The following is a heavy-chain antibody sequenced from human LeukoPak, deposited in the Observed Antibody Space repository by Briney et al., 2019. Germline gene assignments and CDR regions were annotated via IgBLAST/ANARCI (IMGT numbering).Heavy chain of an antibody. J-gene: IGHJ4*02. Sequence: PGGSLRLSCAASGFTFSSYDMHWVRQATGKGLEWVSAIGTAGDTYYPGSVKGRFTISRENAKNSLYLQMNSLRAGDTAVYYCARDLRGYGYFDYWGQGTLVTVSS. V-gene: IGHV3-13*01. CDR1: GFTFSSYD. CDR3: ARDLRGYGYFDY. D-gene: IGHD3-10*01. CDR2: IGTAGDT.